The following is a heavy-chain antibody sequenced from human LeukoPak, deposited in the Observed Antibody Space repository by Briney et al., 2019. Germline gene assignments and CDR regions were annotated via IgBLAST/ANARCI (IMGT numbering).Heavy chain of an antibody. Sequence: GGSLRLSCAVSGFRFSDYYMSWVRQAPGKGLEWVGLIRDSGEAFYADFVRGRFAISRDESENTLYLQMNSLRVEDTAVYYCARDTLQPGLIDSWGQGTLVTVSS. V-gene: IGHV3-66*01. CDR3: ARDTLQPGLIDS. D-gene: IGHD2-15*01. J-gene: IGHJ4*02. CDR2: IRDSGEA. CDR1: GFRFSDYY.